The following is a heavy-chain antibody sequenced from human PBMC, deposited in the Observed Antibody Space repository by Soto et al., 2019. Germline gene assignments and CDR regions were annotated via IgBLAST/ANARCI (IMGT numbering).Heavy chain of an antibody. CDR3: ARDPIYDSSGYLLDY. CDR2: INWNGGST. J-gene: IGHJ4*02. CDR1: GFTFDDYP. Sequence: PGGSLRLSSVASGFTFDDYPMSWVRQAPGKGLEWVSGINWNGGSTGYAGSVEGRFTISRDNAKNSLYLQMNSLRAEDTALYYCARDPIYDSSGYLLDYWGQGT. D-gene: IGHD3-22*01. V-gene: IGHV3-20*03.